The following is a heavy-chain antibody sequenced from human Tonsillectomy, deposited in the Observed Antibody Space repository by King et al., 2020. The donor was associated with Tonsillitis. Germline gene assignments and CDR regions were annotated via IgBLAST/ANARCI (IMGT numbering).Heavy chain of an antibody. D-gene: IGHD5-24*01. V-gene: IGHV3-48*02. Sequence: VQLVESGGDLVQRGGSLKLSCAASGFTFSSYNMNWVRQAPGKGLECISYINGSSSTKYYADSVKGRFTISRENAKNSVFLQMNSLRDEDTALYYCARVSRDRDCYDFFDIWGQGRMVSVSS. CDR3: ARVSRDRDCYDFFDI. J-gene: IGHJ3*02. CDR2: INGSSSTK. CDR1: GFTFSSYN.